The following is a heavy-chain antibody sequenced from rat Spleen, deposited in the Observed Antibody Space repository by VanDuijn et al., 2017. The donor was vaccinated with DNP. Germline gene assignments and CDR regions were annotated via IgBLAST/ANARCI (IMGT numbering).Heavy chain of an antibody. CDR3: STADYSSY. CDR2: ISSDGGST. D-gene: IGHD1-2*01. Sequence: EVQLVESGGGLVQPGRSLKFSCAASGFTFSDYYMAWVRQAPTKGLEWVASISSDGGSTYYRDSVKGRFTISRDNAKSSLYLQIDSLRSEDTATYYCSTADYSSYWGQGTLVTVSS. J-gene: IGHJ3*01. CDR1: GFTFSDYY. V-gene: IGHV5-20*01.